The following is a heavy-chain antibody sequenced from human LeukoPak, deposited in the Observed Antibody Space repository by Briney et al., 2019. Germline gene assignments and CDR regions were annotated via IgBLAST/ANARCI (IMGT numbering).Heavy chain of an antibody. Sequence: GASVKVSCKASGYTFTGYYMHWVRQAPGQGLEWMGWINPDSGATNYAQRFQGRVTMTRDTSISTAYMELSRLRSDDTAVFYCAREEVIAAAGPTLDYWGQGALVTVSS. CDR3: AREEVIAAAGPTLDY. D-gene: IGHD6-13*01. CDR1: GYTFTGYY. J-gene: IGHJ4*02. V-gene: IGHV1-2*02. CDR2: INPDSGAT.